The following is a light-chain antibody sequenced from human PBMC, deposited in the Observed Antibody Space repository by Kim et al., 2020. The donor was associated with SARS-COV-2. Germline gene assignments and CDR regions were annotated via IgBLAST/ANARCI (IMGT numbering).Light chain of an antibody. CDR2: GKN. CDR1: SLRSYY. CDR3: QSRGSSGNVV. V-gene: IGLV3-19*01. J-gene: IGLJ2*01. Sequence: GLGQTVRITCRGDSLRSYYATWYQQKPGQAPVLVIYGKNNRPSGIPDRFSGSGSGNTASLTSTGAQAEDEADFYCQSRGSSGNVVFGGGTQLTVL.